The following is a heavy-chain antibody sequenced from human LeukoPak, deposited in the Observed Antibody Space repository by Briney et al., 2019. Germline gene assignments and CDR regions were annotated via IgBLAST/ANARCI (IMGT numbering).Heavy chain of an antibody. CDR3: ARTPSGVVVITSYDY. V-gene: IGHV3-64*01. D-gene: IGHD3-22*01. Sequence: PGGSLRLSCAASGFTFSSYAMSWVRQAPGKGLEYVSAISSNGGSTYYANSVKGRFTISRDNSKNTLYLQMGSLRAEDMAVYYCARTPSGVVVITSYDYWGQGTLVTVSS. J-gene: IGHJ4*02. CDR2: ISSNGGST. CDR1: GFTFSSYA.